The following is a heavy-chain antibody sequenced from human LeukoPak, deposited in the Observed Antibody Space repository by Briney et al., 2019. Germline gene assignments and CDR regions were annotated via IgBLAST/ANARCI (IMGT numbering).Heavy chain of an antibody. J-gene: IGHJ4*02. Sequence: PGGSLRLSCAASGFTFSSYAMSWVRQAPGKGLEWVSAISGSGGSTYYADSVKGRFTISRDNSKNTLYLQMNSLRAEDTAVYYCARARGSTSCPDYWGQGTLVTVSS. CDR3: ARARGSTSCPDY. D-gene: IGHD2-2*01. CDR1: GFTFSSYA. V-gene: IGHV3-23*01. CDR2: ISGSGGST.